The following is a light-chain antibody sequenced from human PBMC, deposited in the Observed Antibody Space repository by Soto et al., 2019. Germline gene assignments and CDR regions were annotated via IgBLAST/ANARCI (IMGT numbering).Light chain of an antibody. Sequence: QSVLTQPPSASGTPGQRVTISCSGGSSNIGSNTVNWYQQLPGTAPKLLIYSDNQRPSGVPDRFSGSNSGTSASLAISGLQSEDEADYYCAAWDDSLNGWVFGGGTKLTVL. CDR1: SSNIGSNT. J-gene: IGLJ3*02. V-gene: IGLV1-44*01. CDR2: SDN. CDR3: AAWDDSLNGWV.